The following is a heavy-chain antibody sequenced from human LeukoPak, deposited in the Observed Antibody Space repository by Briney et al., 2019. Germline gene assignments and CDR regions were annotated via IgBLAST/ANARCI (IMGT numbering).Heavy chain of an antibody. D-gene: IGHD1-26*01. Sequence: SGPALVEPTQTLTLTCTFSGFSLSTSGMCVSWIRQPPGKALEWLARIDWDDDKYYSTSLKTRLTISKDTSKNQVVLTMTNMDPVDTATYYCAREELQAGYFDYWGQGTLVTVSS. V-gene: IGHV2-70*11. CDR1: GFSLSTSGMC. CDR2: IDWDDDK. CDR3: AREELQAGYFDY. J-gene: IGHJ4*02.